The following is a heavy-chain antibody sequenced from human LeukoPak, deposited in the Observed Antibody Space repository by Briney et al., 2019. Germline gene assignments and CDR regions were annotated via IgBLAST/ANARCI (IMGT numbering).Heavy chain of an antibody. D-gene: IGHD6-19*01. J-gene: IGHJ4*02. V-gene: IGHV3-23*01. CDR2: ISNNGGYT. CDR1: GFTFSSSA. CDR3: ARRIFQGSSGWYLFDY. Sequence: GGSLRLSCAASGFTFSSSAMSWVRQAPGKGLEWVSAISNNGGYTYYADSVQGRFTISRDNSKSTLCLQMNSLRAEDTAVYYCARRIFQGSSGWYLFDYWGQGTLVTVSS.